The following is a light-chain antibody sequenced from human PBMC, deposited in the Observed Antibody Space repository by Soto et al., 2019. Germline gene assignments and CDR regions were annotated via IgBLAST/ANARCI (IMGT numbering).Light chain of an antibody. CDR1: SGDIGSYDY. Sequence: QSVLTQPASVSGSRGQSITISCTGTSGDIGSYDYVSWYQRHPGKAPKLIIYDVSNRPSGVSNRFSGSKSGNTASLTISGLQAEDEADYYCSSYTSSSTPYVFGTETKLTVL. CDR3: SSYTSSSTPYV. J-gene: IGLJ1*01. CDR2: DVS. V-gene: IGLV2-14*01.